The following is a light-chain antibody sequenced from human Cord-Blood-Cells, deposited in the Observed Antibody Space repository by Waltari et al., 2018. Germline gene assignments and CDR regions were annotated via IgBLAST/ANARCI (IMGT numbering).Light chain of an antibody. CDR3: SSYTSSSTLAYV. V-gene: IGLV2-14*01. CDR1: SSDVGGYKY. J-gene: IGLJ1*01. Sequence: QSALTQPASVSGSPGQSITISCTGTSSDVGGYKYVSWYQQHPGKAPKLMIYEVRNRPSGVANCFSGAKSGNTASLTISGLQAEDEADYYCSSYTSSSTLAYVFGTGTKVTVL. CDR2: EVR.